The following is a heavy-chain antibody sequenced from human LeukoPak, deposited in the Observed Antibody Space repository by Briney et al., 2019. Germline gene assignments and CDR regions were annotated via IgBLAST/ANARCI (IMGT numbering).Heavy chain of an antibody. J-gene: IGHJ4*02. D-gene: IGHD2-2*01. V-gene: IGHV3-74*01. CDR3: ARGCSSTSCYAFY. CDR1: GFTFSSYW. CDR2: INSDGSST. Sequence: SGGSLRLSCAASGFTFSSYWMHWVRQAPGKGLVWVSRINSDGSSTSYADSVKGRFTISRDNAKNTLYLQMNSLRAEDTAVYYCARGCSSTSCYAFYWGQGTLVTVSS.